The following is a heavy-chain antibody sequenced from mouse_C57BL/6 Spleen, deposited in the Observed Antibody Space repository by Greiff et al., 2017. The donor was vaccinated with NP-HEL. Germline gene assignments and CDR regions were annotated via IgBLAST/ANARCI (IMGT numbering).Heavy chain of an antibody. CDR2: LRNKANGYTT. V-gene: IGHV7-3*01. CDR1: GFTFTDYY. Sequence: EVKLMESGGGLVQPGGSLSLSCAASGFTFTDYYMSWVRQPPGKALEWLGFLRNKANGYTTEYSASVKGRFTISRDNSQSILYLQMNALRAEDSATYYCARYDYLDYWGQGTTLTVSS. J-gene: IGHJ2*01. CDR3: ARYDYLDY.